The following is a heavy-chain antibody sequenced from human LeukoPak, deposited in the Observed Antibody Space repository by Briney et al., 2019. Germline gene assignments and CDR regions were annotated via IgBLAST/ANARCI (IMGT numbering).Heavy chain of an antibody. CDR1: GFTVSSNY. Sequence: GGSLRLSCAASGFTVSSNYMSWVRQAPGKGLEWVSVIYSGGSTYYADSVKGRFTISRDNSKNTLYLQMNSLRAEDTAVYYCASTGQLVRQSTNDAFDIWGQGTMVTVSS. CDR3: ASTGQLVRQSTNDAFDI. V-gene: IGHV3-53*01. D-gene: IGHD6-13*01. J-gene: IGHJ3*02. CDR2: IYSGGST.